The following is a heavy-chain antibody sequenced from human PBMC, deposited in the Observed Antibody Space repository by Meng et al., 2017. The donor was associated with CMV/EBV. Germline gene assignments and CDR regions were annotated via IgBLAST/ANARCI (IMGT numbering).Heavy chain of an antibody. Sequence: QLQEPGPGLVKPSETLSFTCTVSGGSSSSYYWSWIRQPPGKGLEWIGYIYYSGSTNYNPSLKSRVTISVDTSKNKFSLKLSSVTAADTAVYYCASVGSTTPYFDYWGQGTLVTVSS. CDR3: ASVGSTTPYFDY. D-gene: IGHD2-2*01. CDR1: GGSSSSYY. J-gene: IGHJ4*02. V-gene: IGHV4-59*01. CDR2: IYYSGST.